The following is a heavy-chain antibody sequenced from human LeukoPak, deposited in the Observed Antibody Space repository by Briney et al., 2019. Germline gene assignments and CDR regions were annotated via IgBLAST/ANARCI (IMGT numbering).Heavy chain of an antibody. CDR2: ISWNSGSI. V-gene: IGHV3-9*01. J-gene: IGHJ4*02. D-gene: IGHD4-23*01. Sequence: GGSLRLSCAASGFTFDDYAMHWVRQAPGKGLEWVSGISWNSGSIGYADSVKGRFTISRDNAKNSLYLQMNSLRAEDTALYYCAKDTRGYGGNSPLLSWGQGTLVTVSS. CDR1: GFTFDDYA. CDR3: AKDTRGYGGNSPLLS.